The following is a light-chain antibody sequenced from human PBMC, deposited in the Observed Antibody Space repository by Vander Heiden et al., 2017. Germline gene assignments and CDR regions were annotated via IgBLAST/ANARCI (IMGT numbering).Light chain of an antibody. CDR3: QQYDNLPRT. J-gene: IGKJ3*01. CDR1: QSISSY. CDR2: DAS. Sequence: DIQMTQSPASLSASAGDRVTLSCRASQSISSYLNWYQQKPGKAPKLLIYDASNWATGVPSRFSGSGSGTDFTFTISSLQSEDIATYYCQQYDNLPRTFGPGTKVDIK. V-gene: IGKV1-33*01.